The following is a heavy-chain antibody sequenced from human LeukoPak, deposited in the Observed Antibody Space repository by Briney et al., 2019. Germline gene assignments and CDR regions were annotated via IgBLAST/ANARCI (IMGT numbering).Heavy chain of an antibody. J-gene: IGHJ5*02. CDR2: ISSSSSTI. Sequence: GGSLRLSCAASGFTFSSYSMNWVRQAPGKGLEWVSYISSSSSTIYYADSVKGRFTISRDNAKNSLYLQMNSLRAEDTAVYYCARSLDYSNYIRFDPWGQGTLVTVSS. CDR1: GFTFSSYS. CDR3: ARSLDYSNYIRFDP. D-gene: IGHD4-11*01. V-gene: IGHV3-48*04.